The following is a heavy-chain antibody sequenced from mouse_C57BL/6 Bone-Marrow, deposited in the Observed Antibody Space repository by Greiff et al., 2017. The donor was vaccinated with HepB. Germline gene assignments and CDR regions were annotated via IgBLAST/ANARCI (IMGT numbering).Heavy chain of an antibody. V-gene: IGHV1-19*01. J-gene: IGHJ1*03. CDR2: INPYNGGT. D-gene: IGHD1-1*02. CDR3: ARWSKPYWYFDV. CDR1: GYTFTDYY. Sequence: VQLQQSGPVLVKPGASVKMSCKASGYTFTDYYMNWVKQSHGKSLEWIGVINPYNGGTSYNQKFKGKATLTVDKSSSTAYMELNSLTSEDSAVYYCARWSKPYWYFDVWGTGTTITVSS.